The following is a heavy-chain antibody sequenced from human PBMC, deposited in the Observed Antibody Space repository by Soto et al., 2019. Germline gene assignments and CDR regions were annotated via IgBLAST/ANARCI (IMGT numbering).Heavy chain of an antibody. Sequence: ASVKVSCKASGYTFTSYAMHWVRQAPGQRLEWMGWINAGNGNTKYSQKFQGRVTITRDTSASTAYMELSSLRSEDTAVYYCARGGPVASITIFGVAINWFDPWGQGTLVTVSS. CDR3: ARGGPVASITIFGVAINWFDP. CDR2: INAGNGNT. D-gene: IGHD3-3*01. V-gene: IGHV1-3*01. CDR1: GYTFTSYA. J-gene: IGHJ5*02.